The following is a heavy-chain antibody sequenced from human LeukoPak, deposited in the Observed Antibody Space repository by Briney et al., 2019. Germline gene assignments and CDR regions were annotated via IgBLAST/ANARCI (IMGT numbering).Heavy chain of an antibody. CDR2: ISSSGSTI. D-gene: IGHD7-27*01. J-gene: IGHJ4*02. CDR3: ARLSGDITVFDL. Sequence: PGGSLRLSCAASGFTFSSYEMNWVRQAPGKGLEWVSYISSSGSTIYYADSVKGRFTVSRDNAKNSLYLQMNSLRADDTAVYYCARLSGDITVFDLWGQGTLVTVSS. CDR1: GFTFSSYE. V-gene: IGHV3-48*03.